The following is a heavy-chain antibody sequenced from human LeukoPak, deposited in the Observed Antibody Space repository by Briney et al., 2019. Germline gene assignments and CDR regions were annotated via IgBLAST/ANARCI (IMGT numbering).Heavy chain of an antibody. Sequence: SQTLSLTCTVSGGSISSGSYYWSWIRQPAGKGLEWIGRIYTSGSTYYNPSLKSRVTISVDTSKNQFSLKLSSVTAADTAVYYCARVLRGEPKTFDYWGQGTLVTVSS. V-gene: IGHV4-61*02. J-gene: IGHJ4*02. D-gene: IGHD3-16*01. CDR1: GGSISSGSYY. CDR2: IYTSGST. CDR3: ARVLRGEPKTFDY.